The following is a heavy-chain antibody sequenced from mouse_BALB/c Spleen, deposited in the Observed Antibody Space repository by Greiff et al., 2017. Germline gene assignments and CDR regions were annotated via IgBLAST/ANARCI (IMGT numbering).Heavy chain of an antibody. J-gene: IGHJ3*01. Sequence: VQRVESGPGLVAPSQSLSITCTVSGFSLSRYSVHWVRQPPGKGLEWLGMIWGGGSTDYNSALKSRLSISKDNSKSQVFLKMNSLQTDDTAMYYCARPVVATEGFAYWGQGTLVTVSA. CDR1: GFSLSRYS. D-gene: IGHD1-1*01. CDR2: IWGGGST. V-gene: IGHV2-6-4*01. CDR3: ARPVVATEGFAY.